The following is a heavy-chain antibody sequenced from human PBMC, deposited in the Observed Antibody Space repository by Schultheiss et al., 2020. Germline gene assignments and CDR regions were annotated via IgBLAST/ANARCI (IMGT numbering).Heavy chain of an antibody. CDR3: ARGTTPYHFDY. CDR1: GGSISSGGYY. Sequence: SETLSLTCTVSGGSISSGGYYWSWIRQPPGKGLEWIGYIYYSGSTYYNPSLKSRVTISVDTSKNQFSLKLSSVTAADTAVYYCARGTTPYHFDYWGQGTLVTVSS. J-gene: IGHJ4*02. V-gene: IGHV4-31*03. CDR2: IYYSGST. D-gene: IGHD4-17*01.